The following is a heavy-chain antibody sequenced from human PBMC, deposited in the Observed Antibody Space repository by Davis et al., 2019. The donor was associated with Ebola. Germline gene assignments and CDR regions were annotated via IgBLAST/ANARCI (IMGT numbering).Heavy chain of an antibody. V-gene: IGHV3-74*01. D-gene: IGHD1-1*01. J-gene: IGHJ4*02. CDR2: ISSDASNT. CDR1: GFTFRPYW. Sequence: GESLKISCAASGFTFRPYWMHWVRQVPGKGLEWVSHISSDASNTNYADSVRGRFTVSRDNTENTLYLEMTSLRADDTAVYYCARDGQLWDFDYWGQGTLVTVSS. CDR3: ARDGQLWDFDY.